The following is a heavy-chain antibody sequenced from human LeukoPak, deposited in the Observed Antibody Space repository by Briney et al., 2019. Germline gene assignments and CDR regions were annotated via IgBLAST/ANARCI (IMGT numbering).Heavy chain of an antibody. CDR3: AKPYNYYYDSSGYYHPYFDY. V-gene: IGHV3-30*18. J-gene: IGHJ4*02. CDR1: GFTFSNYG. D-gene: IGHD3-22*01. Sequence: GGSLRLSCAASGFTFSNYGMHWVRQAPGKGLEWVAVISYDGSNKYYADSVKGRFTISRDNSKNTLYLQMNSLRAEDTAVYYCAKPYNYYYDSSGYYHPYFDYWGQGTLVTVSS. CDR2: ISYDGSNK.